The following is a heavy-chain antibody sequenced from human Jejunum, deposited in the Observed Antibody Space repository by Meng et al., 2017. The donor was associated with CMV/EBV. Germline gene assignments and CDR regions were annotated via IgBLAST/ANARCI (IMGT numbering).Heavy chain of an antibody. V-gene: IGHV3-66*01. CDR1: AFTVGSTY. D-gene: IGHD3-16*01. J-gene: IGHJ4*01. CDR2: INADGGT. CDR3: GRDRGEGGFFDY. Sequence: QLVGSWRGCVQPGGSLTLACAASAFTVGSTYMTWIRQAPGKGLQWVSVINADGGTHYADSVRGRFIISRDNSKNTVHLQMNSLTDEDTAVYYCGRDRGEGGFFDYWGQGTLVTVSS.